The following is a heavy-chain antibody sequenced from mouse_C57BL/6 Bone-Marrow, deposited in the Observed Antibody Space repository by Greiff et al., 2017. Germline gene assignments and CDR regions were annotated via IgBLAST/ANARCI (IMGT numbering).Heavy chain of an antibody. CDR2: ISYDGSN. D-gene: IGHD1-1*01. CDR1: GYSITSGYY. V-gene: IGHV3-6*01. J-gene: IGHJ4*01. CDR3: ASDLRYYGFLYYYAFDY. Sequence: EVKLMESGPGLVKPSQSLSITCSVTGYSITSGYYWNWIRQFPGNKLEWMGYISYDGSNNYNPSLKNRISITRDTSKNQFFLKLNSVTNEDTATYYCASDLRYYGFLYYYAFDYWRQGTSVTVSS.